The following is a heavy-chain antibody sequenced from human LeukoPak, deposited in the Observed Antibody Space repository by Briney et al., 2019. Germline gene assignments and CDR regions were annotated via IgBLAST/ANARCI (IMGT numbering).Heavy chain of an antibody. Sequence: GASVKVSCKASGYTFTNYGLSWVRQAPEQGLEWMGWINPNSGGTNYAQKFQGRVTMTRDTSISTAYMELSRLRSDDTAVYYCARDTTDWFDPWGQGTLVTVSS. V-gene: IGHV1-2*02. J-gene: IGHJ5*02. CDR3: ARDTTDWFDP. D-gene: IGHD4-17*01. CDR1: GYTFTNYG. CDR2: INPNSGGT.